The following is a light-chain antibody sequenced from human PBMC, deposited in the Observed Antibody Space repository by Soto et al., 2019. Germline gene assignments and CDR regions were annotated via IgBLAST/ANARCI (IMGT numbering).Light chain of an antibody. CDR1: QGVSSY. Sequence: DIQLTQSPSFLSASVGDRVTITCRATQGVSSYLAWHQQKPGTAPKLLIYAASTLQSGVPSRFSGSGSGTELTLTISSLQPEDFATYFCQQFQSYPLTFGGGTKVEIK. CDR3: QQFQSYPLT. CDR2: AAS. J-gene: IGKJ4*01. V-gene: IGKV1-9*01.